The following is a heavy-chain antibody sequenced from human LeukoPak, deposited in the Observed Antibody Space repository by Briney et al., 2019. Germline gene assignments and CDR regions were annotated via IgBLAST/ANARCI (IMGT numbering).Heavy chain of an antibody. Sequence: GGSLRLSCAASGFNFDNFWMSWVRQAPGKGLEWVANIREDGGKQNYVDSVKGRFTISRDNAKSSVYLQLNSLRADDTAIYYCAKTKVVVSTPPDYWGQGTLVTVSS. V-gene: IGHV3-7*01. CDR1: GFNFDNFW. CDR2: IREDGGKQ. D-gene: IGHD3-22*01. J-gene: IGHJ4*02. CDR3: AKTKVVVSTPPDY.